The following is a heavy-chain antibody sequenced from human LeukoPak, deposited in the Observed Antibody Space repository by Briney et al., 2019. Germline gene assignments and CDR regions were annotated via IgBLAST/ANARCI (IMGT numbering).Heavy chain of an antibody. J-gene: IGHJ4*02. CDR3: AVTRGQHTPLVQYDY. Sequence: ASVTVSCKVSGYTLTELSMHWVRQAPGKGLEWMGGFDPEDGETIYAQKFQGRVTMTEDTSTDTAYMELSSLRSEDTAVYYCAVTRGQHTPLVQYDYWGQGTLVTVSS. D-gene: IGHD1-1*01. CDR2: FDPEDGET. CDR1: GYTLTELS. V-gene: IGHV1-24*01.